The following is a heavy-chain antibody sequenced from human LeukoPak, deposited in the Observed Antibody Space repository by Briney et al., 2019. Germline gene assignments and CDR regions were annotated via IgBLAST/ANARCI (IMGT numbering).Heavy chain of an antibody. V-gene: IGHV1-69*05. CDR1: GGTLSTSA. Sequence: GASVKVSCKASGGTLSTSAISWVRQAPGQGLEWMGGIIPMFGTPNYAQKFQGRFTVTTDAATNTAYMELSNLRSEDTAVYYCARARGYSYSSPFDYWGQGTLVTVSS. J-gene: IGHJ4*02. CDR2: IIPMFGTP. CDR3: ARARGYSYSSPFDY. D-gene: IGHD5-18*01.